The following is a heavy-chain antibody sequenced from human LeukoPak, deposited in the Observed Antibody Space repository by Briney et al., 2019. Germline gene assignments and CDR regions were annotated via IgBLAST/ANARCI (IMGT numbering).Heavy chain of an antibody. Sequence: PSETLSLTCTVSGGSISSSSYYWSWIRQPPGKGLEWIGEINRSGGTNYNPSLKSRVSISVDTSKNQFSLKLSSVTAADTAVYYCARDDQYWGQGTLVTVSS. V-gene: IGHV4-39*07. J-gene: IGHJ4*02. CDR1: GGSISSSSYY. CDR2: INRSGGT. CDR3: ARDDQY.